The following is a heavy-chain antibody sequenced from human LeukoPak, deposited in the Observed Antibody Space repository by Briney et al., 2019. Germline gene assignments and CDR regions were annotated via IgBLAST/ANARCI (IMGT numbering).Heavy chain of an antibody. CDR3: ARHIGIVGLRGFDY. V-gene: IGHV4-4*02. CDR2: ISHSGST. J-gene: IGHJ4*02. Sequence: EISHSGSTNYNPSLKSRVTISIDESKNQFSLKVTSVTAADTAVYYCARHIGIVGLRGFDYWGQGRLVTVSS. D-gene: IGHD2/OR15-2a*01.